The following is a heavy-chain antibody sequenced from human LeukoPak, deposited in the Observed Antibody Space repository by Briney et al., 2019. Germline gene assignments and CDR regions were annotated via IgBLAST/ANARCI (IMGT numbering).Heavy chain of an antibody. V-gene: IGHV3-7*01. J-gene: IGHJ5*02. CDR1: GFTFSNYW. CDR3: ARDKYMSGHVGSLFDP. CDR2: IKQDGSEK. Sequence: GGSLRLSCAASGFTFSNYWMSWVRQTPGKGLEWVAEIKQDGSEKNYVDSVKGRFIISRDNTKSSLSLQMNSLRDEDTAVYYCARDKYMSGHVGSLFDPWGQGTLVIVSS. D-gene: IGHD1-1*01.